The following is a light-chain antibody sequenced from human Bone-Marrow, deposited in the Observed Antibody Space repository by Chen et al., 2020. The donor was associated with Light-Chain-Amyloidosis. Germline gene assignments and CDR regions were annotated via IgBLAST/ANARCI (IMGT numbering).Light chain of an antibody. CDR2: DAC. J-gene: IGKJ5*01. CDR1: QSINNF. CDR3: QQRKDWPIT. Sequence: EIVLTQSPATLSLSPGERATLSCRASQSINNFLAWYPQKPGQAPRLLIYDACDGVTGIPARFSGSGSGTDFTLTISSLEAEDFAVDYCQQRKDWPITFGQGTRLEIK. V-gene: IGKV3-11*01.